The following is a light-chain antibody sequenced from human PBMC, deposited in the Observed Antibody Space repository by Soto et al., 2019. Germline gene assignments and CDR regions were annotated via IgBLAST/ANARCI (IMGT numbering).Light chain of an antibody. CDR2: DAS. J-gene: IGKJ4*01. CDR3: QQRSNCRVT. Sequence: DVDMTQSPSTLSASVGDRVTITCRASDSIATWLAWYQQKPGQAPKLLIYDASRLESGVPSRFSGGGSGTEFTLTISGLQPDDYLVYYYQQRSNCRVTFGGGTKVEIK. V-gene: IGKV1-5*01. CDR1: DSIATW.